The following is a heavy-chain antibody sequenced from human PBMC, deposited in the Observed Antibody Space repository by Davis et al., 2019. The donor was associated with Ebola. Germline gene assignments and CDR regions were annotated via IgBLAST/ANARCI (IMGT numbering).Heavy chain of an antibody. Sequence: GESLKISCAASGFTFSSYDMHWVRQATGKGLDWISAIGTAGDTYYPGSVKGRFTISREKAKNSLYLQMNSLRGEDTAVYYCARAGFGEIYFDYWGQGTLVIVS. V-gene: IGHV3-13*01. CDR3: ARAGFGEIYFDY. D-gene: IGHD3-10*01. CDR1: GFTFSSYD. CDR2: IGTAGDT. J-gene: IGHJ4*02.